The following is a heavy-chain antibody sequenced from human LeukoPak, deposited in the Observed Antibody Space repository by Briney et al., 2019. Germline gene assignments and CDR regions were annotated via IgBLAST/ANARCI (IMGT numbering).Heavy chain of an antibody. Sequence: PGGSLRLSCAASGFTFSSYWMNWARQAPGKGLECVSYISSSGSTIYYADSVKGRFTISRDNAKNSLYLQMNSLRAEDTAVYYCARGVYGSSGYYLWWGQGTLVTVSS. CDR2: ISSSGSTI. V-gene: IGHV3-48*03. CDR3: ARGVYGSSGYYLW. D-gene: IGHD3-22*01. J-gene: IGHJ4*02. CDR1: GFTFSSYW.